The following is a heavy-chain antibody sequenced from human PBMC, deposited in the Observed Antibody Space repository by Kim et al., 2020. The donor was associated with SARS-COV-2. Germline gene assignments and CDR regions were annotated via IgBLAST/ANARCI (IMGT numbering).Heavy chain of an antibody. CDR1: GYTFTGYY. V-gene: IGHV1-2*02. J-gene: IGHJ4*02. CDR2: INPNSGGT. CDR3: ARDSSSWYGPFDY. Sequence: ASVKVSCKASGYTFTGYYMDWVRQAPGQGLEWMGWINPNSGGTNYAQKFQGRVTMTRDTSISTAYMELSRLRSDDTAVYYCARDSSSWYGPFDYWGQGTLVTVSS. D-gene: IGHD6-13*01.